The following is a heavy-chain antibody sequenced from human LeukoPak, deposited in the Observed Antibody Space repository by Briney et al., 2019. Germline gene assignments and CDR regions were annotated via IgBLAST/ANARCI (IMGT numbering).Heavy chain of an antibody. Sequence: GGSLRLSCAASGFTFDDYAMHWVRQAPGKGLEWVSGISWNSGSIGYADSVKGRFTISRDNAKNSLYLQMNSLRAEDTALYYCAKDRGYSGYDMPFDYWGQGTLVTVSS. D-gene: IGHD5-12*01. CDR3: AKDRGYSGYDMPFDY. CDR1: GFTFDDYA. J-gene: IGHJ4*02. CDR2: ISWNSGSI. V-gene: IGHV3-9*01.